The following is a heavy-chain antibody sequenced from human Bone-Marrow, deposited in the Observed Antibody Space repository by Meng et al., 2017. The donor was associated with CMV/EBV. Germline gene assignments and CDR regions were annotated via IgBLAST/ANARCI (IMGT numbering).Heavy chain of an antibody. CDR2: ISYDGSNK. J-gene: IGHJ5*02. D-gene: IGHD1-14*01. CDR1: GVTFSSYA. CDR3: ARGPKSVSKNWFDP. Sequence: GGSLRLSCAASGVTFSSYAMHWVRQAPGKGLEWVAVISYDGSNKYYADSVKGRFTISRDNSKNTLYLQMNSLRAEDTAVYYCARGPKSVSKNWFDPWGQGTLVTVSS. V-gene: IGHV3-30*04.